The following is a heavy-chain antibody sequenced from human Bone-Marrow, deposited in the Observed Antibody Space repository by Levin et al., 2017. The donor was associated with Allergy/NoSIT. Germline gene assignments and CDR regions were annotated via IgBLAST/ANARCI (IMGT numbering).Heavy chain of an antibody. J-gene: IGHJ3*02. Sequence: GGSLRLSCKASGYTFTSYYMHWVRQAPGQGLEWMGIINPSAGSTSYAQKFQGRVTMTRDTSTSTVYMELSSLRSEDTAVYYCARGIGGSGSYSAFDIWGQGTMVTVSS. CDR2: INPSAGST. CDR1: GYTFTSYY. D-gene: IGHD3-10*01. V-gene: IGHV1-46*03. CDR3: ARGIGGSGSYSAFDI.